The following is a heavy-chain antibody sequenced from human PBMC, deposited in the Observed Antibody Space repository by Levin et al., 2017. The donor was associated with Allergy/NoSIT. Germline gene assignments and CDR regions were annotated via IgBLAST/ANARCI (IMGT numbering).Heavy chain of an antibody. J-gene: IGHJ4*02. CDR2: LLSPCVAP. D-gene: IGHD3-10*01. Sequence: GASLPLSCVSSGFSFRSYAMSWVRQAPGPFLSFFSLLLSPCVAPPAAASVKGRFTISRDNSKNSLYLQMNSLRADDTAVYYCAKVSGSFFEDWGKGALVTVSS. CDR1: GFSFRSYA. CDR3: AKVSGSFFED. V-gene: IGHV3-23*01.